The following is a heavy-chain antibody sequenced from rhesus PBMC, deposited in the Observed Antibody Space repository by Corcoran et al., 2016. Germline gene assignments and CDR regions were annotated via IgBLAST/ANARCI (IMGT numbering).Heavy chain of an antibody. CDR1: GYNFTDYY. J-gene: IGHJ4*01. CDR3: VATTVATFDY. CDR2: NKPKNCGT. D-gene: IGHD4-29*01. Sequence: QVQLVKSGAEVTKPGYSVKVSCQAAGYNFTDYYMNWVRQAPGQGLEWIGKNKPKNCGTNYAQKLQGRVTMTRDTSTSTAYMEMSSLRSEDTAVYYCVATTVATFDYWGQGVLVTVSS. V-gene: IGHV1-138*01.